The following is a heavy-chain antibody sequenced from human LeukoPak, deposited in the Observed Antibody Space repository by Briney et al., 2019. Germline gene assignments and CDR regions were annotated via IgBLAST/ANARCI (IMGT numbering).Heavy chain of an antibody. CDR1: EFTFSSYA. V-gene: IGHV3-30*04. J-gene: IGHJ2*01. D-gene: IGHD2-15*01. Sequence: GGSLRLSCAASEFTFSSYAMHWVPQAPGKGLEWLAVISYDGSNKYYADSVKGRFTISRDNSKNTLYLQMNSLRAEDTAVYYCARAQSVVVAATCWYFDLWGRGTRVTVSP. CDR3: ARAQSVVVAATCWYFDL. CDR2: ISYDGSNK.